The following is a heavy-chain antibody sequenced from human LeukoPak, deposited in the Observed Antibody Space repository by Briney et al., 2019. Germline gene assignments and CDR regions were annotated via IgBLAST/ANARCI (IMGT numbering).Heavy chain of an antibody. CDR2: IYYSVST. D-gene: IGHD3-22*01. J-gene: IGHJ4*02. V-gene: IGHV4-59*01. CDR1: GGSISSYY. Sequence: SETLSLTCTVSGGSISSYYWSWIRQPPGKGLEWIGYIYYSVSTNYNPSPKSRVTMSVDTSKNQFSLKLSSVTAADTAVYYCARDKGEYYDSSGYLDYWGQGTLVTVSS. CDR3: ARDKGEYYDSSGYLDY.